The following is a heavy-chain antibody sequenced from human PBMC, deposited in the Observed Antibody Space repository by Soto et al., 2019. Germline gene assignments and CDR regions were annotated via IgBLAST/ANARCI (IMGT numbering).Heavy chain of an antibody. D-gene: IGHD6-19*01. V-gene: IGHV1-3*01. J-gene: IGHJ4*02. CDR2: INAGNGNT. CDR1: GYTFTSYA. Sequence: ASVKVSCKASGYTFTSYAIHWVRQAPGQRLEWMGWINAGNGNTKYSQKFQARVTITRDTSASTAYMELSSLRSEDTAVYYCAKEWGYSSGWSDYWGQGTLVTVSS. CDR3: AKEWGYSSGWSDY.